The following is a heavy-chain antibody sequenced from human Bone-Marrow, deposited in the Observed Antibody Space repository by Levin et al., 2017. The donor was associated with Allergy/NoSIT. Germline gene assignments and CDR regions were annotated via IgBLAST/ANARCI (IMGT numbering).Heavy chain of an antibody. D-gene: IGHD5-12*01. V-gene: IGHV3-30*03. Sequence: SCAASGFTFSDYGMHWIRQAPGKGLEWVAVISKDGNDIEYADSVKGRFSISRDNLNQILYLQLNSLSSEDTAVYYCAGPLNLVATGYWGQGTLVTVSS. CDR3: AGPLNLVATGY. J-gene: IGHJ4*02. CDR2: ISKDGNDI. CDR1: GFTFSDYG.